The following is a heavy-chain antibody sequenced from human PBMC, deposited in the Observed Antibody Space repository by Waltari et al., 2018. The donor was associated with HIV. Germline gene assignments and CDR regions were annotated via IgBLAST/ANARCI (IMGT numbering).Heavy chain of an antibody. D-gene: IGHD6-19*01. CDR1: GYTFTSYA. Sequence: QVHPVQSGAEVTKPGASVKVYCRASGYTFTSYAMHWVRQAPGQRLEWMGWINAGKGNTKYSQKFQGRVTITRDTSASTAYMELSSLRSEDTAVYYCAREIGQWLVFDYWGQGTLVTVSS. J-gene: IGHJ4*02. V-gene: IGHV1-3*01. CDR3: AREIGQWLVFDY. CDR2: INAGKGNT.